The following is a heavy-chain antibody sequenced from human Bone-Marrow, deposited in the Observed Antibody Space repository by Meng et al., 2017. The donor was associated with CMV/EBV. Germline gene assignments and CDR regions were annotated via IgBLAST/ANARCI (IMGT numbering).Heavy chain of an antibody. CDR2: IYSGGST. J-gene: IGHJ4*02. V-gene: IGHV3-53*01. Sequence: GGSLRLSCAASGFTVSSNYMSWVRQAPGKGLEWVSVIYSGGSTYYADSVKGRFSISRDNSKSTVSLQMNSLRAEDTAVYYCAKDYPNHSSSWYYFDYWGQGTLVTVSS. D-gene: IGHD3-22*01. CDR1: GFTVSSNY. CDR3: AKDYPNHSSSWYYFDY.